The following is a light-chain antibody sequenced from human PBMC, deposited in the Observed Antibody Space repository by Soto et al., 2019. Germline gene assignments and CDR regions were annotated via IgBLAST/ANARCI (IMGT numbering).Light chain of an antibody. J-gene: IGLJ3*02. CDR1: SSDVGGLNY. Sequence: QSALTQPASVSGSPGQSITISCTGSSSDVGGLNYVSWYQHHPGNAPKLIIYEVSNRPSGVSDRFSGSKSDNTASLTISGLQTEDEADYYCSSFTLSSAWVFGGGTKLTVL. CDR2: EVS. V-gene: IGLV2-14*01. CDR3: SSFTLSSAWV.